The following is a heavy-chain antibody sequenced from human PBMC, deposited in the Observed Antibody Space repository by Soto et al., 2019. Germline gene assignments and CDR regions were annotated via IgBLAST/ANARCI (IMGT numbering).Heavy chain of an antibody. J-gene: IGHJ6*02. V-gene: IGHV4-34*01. D-gene: IGHD3-22*01. CDR1: GGSGGSFSGYY. CDR3: ARHNYVSSGYYHYYYGMDV. Sequence: SETLSLTCAVYGGSGGSFSGYYWSWIRQPPGKGLEWIGEINHSGSTNYNPPLKSRVTISVDTSKNQFSLKLSSVTAADTAVYYCARHNYVSSGYYHYYYGMDVRGQGTTVTGSS. CDR2: INHSGST.